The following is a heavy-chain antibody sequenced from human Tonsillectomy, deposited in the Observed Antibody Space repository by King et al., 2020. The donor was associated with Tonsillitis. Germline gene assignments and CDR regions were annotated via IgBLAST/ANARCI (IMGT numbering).Heavy chain of an antibody. J-gene: IGHJ4*02. CDR3: AKYYRPGYIAARWGVDY. CDR1: GYTFSSYG. CDR2: ISYDGSNK. V-gene: IGHV3-30*18. Sequence: VQLVESGGGVVQPGRSLRLSCAASGYTFSSYGMHWVRQAPGKGLEWVAVISYDGSNKDYADSLKGRFTISRDNSKNTLYLQMNSLRAEDTAVYYCAKYYRPGYIAARWGVDYWGQGTLVTVSS. D-gene: IGHD6-6*01.